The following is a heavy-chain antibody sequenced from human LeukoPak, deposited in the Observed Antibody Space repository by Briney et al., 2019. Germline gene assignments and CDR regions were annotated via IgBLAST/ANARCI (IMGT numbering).Heavy chain of an antibody. D-gene: IGHD2-15*01. CDR2: ISGSGGST. Sequence: GGSLRLSCAASGFTFSSYAMSWVRQAPGKGLEWVSAISGSGGSTYYADSVKGPFTISRGNSKNTLYLQMNSLSAEDTAVYYCAKSIVVVVAATEDYWGQGTLVTVSS. CDR3: AKSIVVVVAATEDY. J-gene: IGHJ4*02. V-gene: IGHV3-23*01. CDR1: GFTFSSYA.